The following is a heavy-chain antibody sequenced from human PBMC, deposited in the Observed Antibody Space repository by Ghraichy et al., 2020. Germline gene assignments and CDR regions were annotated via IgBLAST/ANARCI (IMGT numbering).Heavy chain of an antibody. Sequence: LSLTCAASGFTFDDYTMHWVRQAPGKGLEWLSLISRDGGSTYYADSVRGRFTISRDNIKNSLYLQMDSLRSEDTAVYYCSKSTPSTVTTSDFWGRGTLVTASS. CDR3: SKSTPSTVTTSDF. J-gene: IGHJ4*02. D-gene: IGHD4-17*01. V-gene: IGHV3-43*01. CDR1: GFTFDDYT. CDR2: ISRDGGST.